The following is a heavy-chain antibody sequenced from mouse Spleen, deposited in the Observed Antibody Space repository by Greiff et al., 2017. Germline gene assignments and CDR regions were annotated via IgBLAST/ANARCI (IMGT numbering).Heavy chain of an antibody. CDR2: IDPEDGET. J-gene: IGHJ2*01. D-gene: IGHD1-1*01. V-gene: IGHV14-2*01. CDR1: GFNITDYY. Sequence: EVKLVESGAELVKPGASVKLSCTASGFNITDYYMHWVKQRTEQGLEWIGRIDPEDGETKYAPKFQGKATITADTSSNTAYLQLSSLTSEDTAVYYCGPITTVVATGYFDYWGQGTTLTVSS. CDR3: GPITTVVATGYFDY.